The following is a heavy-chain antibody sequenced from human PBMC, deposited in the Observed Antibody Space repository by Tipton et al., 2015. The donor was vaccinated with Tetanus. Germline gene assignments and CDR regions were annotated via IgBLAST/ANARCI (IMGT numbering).Heavy chain of an antibody. V-gene: IGHV3-23*01. CDR3: AKSKRGYSYGSFDD. CDR1: GFTFSSYA. Sequence: SLRLSCAASGFTFSSYAMSWVCQAPGKGLEWVSTLSGSGSATYYAGSVGGRFTISRDNAKNSLFLQMDSLRAEDTAVYFCAKSKRGYSYGSFDDWGQGTLVAVSS. CDR2: LSGSGSAT. J-gene: IGHJ4*02. D-gene: IGHD5-18*01.